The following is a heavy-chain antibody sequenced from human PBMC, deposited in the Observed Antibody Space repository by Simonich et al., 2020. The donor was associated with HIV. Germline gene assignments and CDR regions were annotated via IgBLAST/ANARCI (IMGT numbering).Heavy chain of an antibody. J-gene: IGHJ3*02. V-gene: IGHV1-24*01. CDR3: AIEQYALDI. Sequence: QVQLVQSGAEVKKPGASVKVSCKVSGHTLIELSIHWVRQAPGKGLEWMGGFDPEDGEIIYAQKCQGRVTMTEDTSTDTAYMELSSLKSDDTDVYYCAIEQYALDIWGQGTMVTVSS. CDR2: FDPEDGEI. CDR1: GHTLIELS.